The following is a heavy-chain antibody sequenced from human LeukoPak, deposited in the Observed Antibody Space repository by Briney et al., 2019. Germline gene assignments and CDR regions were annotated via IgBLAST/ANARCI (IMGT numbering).Heavy chain of an antibody. Sequence: RGSPRLSCAASGFTLTSYAMSWVRQTPEKGLEWVSSISSGGEITHHADSVGGRFTISRDISKNTLYLQMNSLRAEDTAVYYCAKSDCGGDCYLLDYWGQGTLVTVSS. V-gene: IGHV3-23*01. CDR3: AKSDCGGDCYLLDY. CDR1: GFTLTSYA. CDR2: ISSGGEIT. J-gene: IGHJ4*02. D-gene: IGHD2-21*02.